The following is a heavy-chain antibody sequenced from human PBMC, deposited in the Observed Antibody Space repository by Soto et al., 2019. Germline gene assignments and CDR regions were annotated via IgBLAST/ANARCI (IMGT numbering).Heavy chain of an antibody. V-gene: IGHV3-48*01. Sequence: EVQLVESGGVLAQPGGSLRLSCAASGFTFSNYNMNWVRQAPGKGLECISYITRTSMTRYYADSVKGRFTISRDNAKNSLYLQMNSLRAEDTAVYYCAREEYYMDVWGNGTTVTVSS. CDR1: GFTFSNYN. J-gene: IGHJ6*03. CDR3: AREEYYMDV. CDR2: ITRTSMTR.